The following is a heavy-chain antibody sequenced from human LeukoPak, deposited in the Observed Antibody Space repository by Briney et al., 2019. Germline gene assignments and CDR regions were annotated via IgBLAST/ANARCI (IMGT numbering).Heavy chain of an antibody. CDR1: GFTFSSYS. Sequence: GGSLSLFCAVSGFTFSSYSMKWVRQARGRGREWVSSISSSSNYINYADSVKGRFTISRDNAKTSLYLQMSSLRAEDTAVYYCARLVSGRLDYWGQGTLVTVST. V-gene: IGHV3-21*01. CDR2: ISSSSNYI. CDR3: ARLVSGRLDY. D-gene: IGHD5/OR15-5a*01. J-gene: IGHJ4*02.